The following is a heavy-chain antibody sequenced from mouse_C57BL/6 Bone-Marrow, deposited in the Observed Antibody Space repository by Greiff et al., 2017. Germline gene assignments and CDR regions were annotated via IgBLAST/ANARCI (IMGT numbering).Heavy chain of an antibody. Sequence: EVHLVESGGGLVKPGGSLKLSCAASGFTFSSYAMSWVRQTPEKRLEWVATISDGGSYTYYPDNVKGRFTISRDNAKNNLYLQMSHLKSEDTAMYYCARDATTVVGTDWGRGTALTVSS. J-gene: IGHJ2*01. CDR3: ARDATTVVGTD. CDR2: ISDGGSYT. D-gene: IGHD1-1*01. V-gene: IGHV5-4*01. CDR1: GFTFSSYA.